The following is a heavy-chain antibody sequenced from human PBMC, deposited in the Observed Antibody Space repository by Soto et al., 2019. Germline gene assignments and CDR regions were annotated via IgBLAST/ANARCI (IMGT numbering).Heavy chain of an antibody. V-gene: IGHV5-51*03. Sequence: EVLLVQSGAEVRRPGESLKISCQSSGYPFSTYWIGWVRQRAGKGLEWLGIIYPDDSDTRNSPSFQGQVTMSVDKSITTAYLRWSRLRASDTAIYYCARRGAVLFGATHSPYEGFDSWGQGAMVNVSS. J-gene: IGHJ3*02. CDR3: ARRGAVLFGATHSPYEGFDS. D-gene: IGHD2-15*01. CDR2: IYPDDSDT. CDR1: GYPFSTYW.